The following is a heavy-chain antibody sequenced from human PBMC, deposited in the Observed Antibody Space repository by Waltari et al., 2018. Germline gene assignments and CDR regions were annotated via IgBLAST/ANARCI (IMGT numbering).Heavy chain of an antibody. CDR3: ATGLKIGGYTYGYIY. CDR2: INPNSGGT. D-gene: IGHD5-18*01. CDR1: GYTFTDYY. Sequence: QVQLVQSGAGVKKPGASVKVSCKASGYTFTDYYINWVRQAPGQGLEWMGWINPNSGGTNYAQKLQGRVTMTRDTSISTSYMELSRLGSDDTAVYYCATGLKIGGYTYGYIYWGQGTVVIVSS. J-gene: IGHJ4*02. V-gene: IGHV1-2*02.